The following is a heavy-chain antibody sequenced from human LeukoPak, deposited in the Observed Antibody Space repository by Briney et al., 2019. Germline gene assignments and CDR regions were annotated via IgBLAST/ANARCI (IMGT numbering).Heavy chain of an antibody. CDR1: GFTFSSYS. J-gene: IGHJ5*02. V-gene: IGHV3-66*01. D-gene: IGHD3-10*01. CDR2: IYSGGST. CDR3: ARSLLYFGELFS. Sequence: GGSLRLSCAASGFTFSSYSMNWVRQAPGKGLEWVSVIYSGGSTYYADSVKGRFTISRDNSRNTLYLQMNSLRAEDTAVYYCARSLLYFGELFSWGQGTLVTVSS.